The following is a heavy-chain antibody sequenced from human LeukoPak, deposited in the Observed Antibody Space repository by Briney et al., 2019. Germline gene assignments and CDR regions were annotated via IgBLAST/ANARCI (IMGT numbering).Heavy chain of an antibody. D-gene: IGHD1-14*01. CDR1: GGSFSGYY. CDR3: ARGTTLADY. J-gene: IGHJ4*02. Sequence: SETLSLTCAVYGGSFSGYYWSWIRQPPGKGLEWIGEINHSGSTNYNPSLKSRVTISVDTSKNQFSLKLGSVTAADTAVYYCARGTTLADYWGQGTLVTVSS. V-gene: IGHV4-34*01. CDR2: INHSGST.